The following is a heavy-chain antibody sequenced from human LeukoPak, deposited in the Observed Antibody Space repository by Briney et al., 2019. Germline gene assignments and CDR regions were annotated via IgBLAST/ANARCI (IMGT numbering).Heavy chain of an antibody. CDR1: GFTFSSYS. D-gene: IGHD3-22*01. CDR3: AREGIVVVITAFDI. Sequence: GGSLRLSCAASGFTFSSYSMNWVRQAPGKGLEWVSSISSSSSYIYYADSVKGRFNISRDNAKNSLYLQMNSLRAEDTAVYYCAREGIVVVITAFDIWGQGTMVTVSS. V-gene: IGHV3-21*01. J-gene: IGHJ3*02. CDR2: ISSSSSYI.